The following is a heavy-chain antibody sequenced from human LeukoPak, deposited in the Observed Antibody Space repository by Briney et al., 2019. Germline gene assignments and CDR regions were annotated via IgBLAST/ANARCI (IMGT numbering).Heavy chain of an antibody. CDR1: GFTFSSYG. J-gene: IGHJ3*02. V-gene: IGHV3-30*18. CDR3: AKDKGHTYYYDSSGYFLNAFDI. Sequence: PGGSLRLSCAASGFTFSSYGMHWVRQAPGKGLEWVAVISYDGSNKYYADSVKGRFTISRDNAKNSLYLQMNSLRAEDTALYYCAKDKGHTYYYDSSGYFLNAFDIWGQGTMVTVSS. CDR2: ISYDGSNK. D-gene: IGHD3-22*01.